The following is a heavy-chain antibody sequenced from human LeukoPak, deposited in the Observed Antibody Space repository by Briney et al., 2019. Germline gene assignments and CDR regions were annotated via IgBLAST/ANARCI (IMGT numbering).Heavy chain of an antibody. V-gene: IGHV3-9*01. J-gene: IGHJ4*02. Sequence: GGSLRLSCAASGFTFDDYAMHWVRQAPGKGLEWVSCISWNSGSIGYADSVKGRFTISRDNAKNSLYLQMNSLRAEDTALYYCAKDYYGSGSLTHSPFDYWGQGTLVTVSS. D-gene: IGHD3-10*01. CDR1: GFTFDDYA. CDR2: ISWNSGSI. CDR3: AKDYYGSGSLTHSPFDY.